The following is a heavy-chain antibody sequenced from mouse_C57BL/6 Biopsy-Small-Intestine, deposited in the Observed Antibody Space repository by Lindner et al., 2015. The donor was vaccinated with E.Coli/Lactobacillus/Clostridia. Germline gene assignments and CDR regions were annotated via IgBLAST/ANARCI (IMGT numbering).Heavy chain of an antibody. J-gene: IGHJ3*01. CDR2: IYPRDGST. CDR3: ARRYGSSWSWFAY. CDR1: GYTFTSYD. V-gene: IGHV1-85*01. Sequence: VQLQESGPELVKPGASVKLSCKASGYTFTSYDINWVKQRPGQGLEWIGWIYPRDGSTKYSEKFKGKATLTVDTSSSTAYMELHSLTSEDSAVYFCARRYGSSWSWFAYWGQGTLVTVSA. D-gene: IGHD1-1*01.